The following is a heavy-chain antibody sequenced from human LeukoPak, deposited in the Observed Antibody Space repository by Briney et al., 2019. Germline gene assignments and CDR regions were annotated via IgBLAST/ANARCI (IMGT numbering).Heavy chain of an antibody. Sequence: PGGSLRLSCAASGFTFSSYAMNWVRQAPGKGLEWVSVISGRGDSTHYADSVKGRFTISRDNSKNTLYLQMNSLRAEDTAVYYCAKGDQRWLQLKYFQHRGQGTLVTVSS. V-gene: IGHV3-23*01. J-gene: IGHJ1*01. CDR1: GFTFSSYA. CDR3: AKGDQRWLQLKYFQH. CDR2: ISGRGDST. D-gene: IGHD5-24*01.